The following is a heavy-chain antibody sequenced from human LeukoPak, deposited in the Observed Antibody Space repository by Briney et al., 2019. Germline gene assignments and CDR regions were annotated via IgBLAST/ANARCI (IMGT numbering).Heavy chain of an antibody. CDR1: GYTFTDYY. V-gene: IGHV1-2*06. D-gene: IGHD2-2*01. Sequence: ASVKVSCKASGYTFTDYYMHWVQQAPGKGLEWMGRVDPEDGETIYAEKFQGRVTMTRDASISTAYMELSRLRSDDTAVYYCARGLTDIVVVPAASLDYYYYYMDVWGKGTTVTVSS. J-gene: IGHJ6*03. CDR2: VDPEDGET. CDR3: ARGLTDIVVVPAASLDYYYYYMDV.